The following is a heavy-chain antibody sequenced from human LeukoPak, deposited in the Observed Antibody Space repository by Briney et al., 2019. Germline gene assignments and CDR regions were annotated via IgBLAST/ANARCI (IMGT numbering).Heavy chain of an antibody. J-gene: IGHJ4*02. Sequence: PGGSLRLSCAASGFTFSDYWMGWVRQAPGKGLEWVANIKQDGGEKYYVDSVKGRFTISRDNAKNSLYLQVNSLRGEDTAVYYCARSMVRGPLWYFDFWGQGTLVTVSS. D-gene: IGHD3-10*01. CDR1: GFTFSDYW. CDR2: IKQDGGEK. V-gene: IGHV3-7*01. CDR3: ARSMVRGPLWYFDF.